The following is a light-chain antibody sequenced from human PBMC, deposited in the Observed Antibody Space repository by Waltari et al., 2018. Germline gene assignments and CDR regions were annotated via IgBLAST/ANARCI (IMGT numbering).Light chain of an antibody. J-gene: IGKJ1*01. CDR1: QSVGRF. CDR2: HAS. V-gene: IGKV3-20*01. CDR3: QKYVNLPAT. Sequence: EIVLTQSPSTLSLSPGERATLSCRASQSVGRFLAWYQQKTGQAPRLLIYHASIRATGIPDRFSGSGSGTDFSLTISGLEPEDFAVYYCQKYVNLPATFGQGTKVEIK.